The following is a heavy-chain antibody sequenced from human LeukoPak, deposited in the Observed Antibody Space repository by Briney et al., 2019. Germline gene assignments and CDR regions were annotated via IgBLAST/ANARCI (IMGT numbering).Heavy chain of an antibody. D-gene: IGHD2-2*01. Sequence: SETLSLTCAVSGYSISSGYYWGWIRQPPGKGLEWIGSIYHSGSTYYNPSLKSRVTISVDTSKNQFSLKLSSVTAADTAVYYCAREDIVVVPAAIELYNWFDPWGQGTLVTVSS. CDR3: AREDIVVVPAAIELYNWFDP. V-gene: IGHV4-38-2*02. CDR2: IYHSGST. CDR1: GYSISSGYY. J-gene: IGHJ5*02.